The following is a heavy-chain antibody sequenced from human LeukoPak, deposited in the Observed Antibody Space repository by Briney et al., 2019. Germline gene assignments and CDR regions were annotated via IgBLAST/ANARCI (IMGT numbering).Heavy chain of an antibody. CDR3: AKRDRDYYDSSGYFDY. CDR2: ISGSGGST. V-gene: IGHV3-23*01. Sequence: GGSLRLSCAASGFTFSSYAMSWVRQAPGKGLEWVSAISGSGGSTYYADSVKGRFTISRDNSNNTLYLEMNSLRAEDTALYYCAKRDRDYYDSSGYFDYWGQGTLVTVSS. J-gene: IGHJ4*02. CDR1: GFTFSSYA. D-gene: IGHD3-22*01.